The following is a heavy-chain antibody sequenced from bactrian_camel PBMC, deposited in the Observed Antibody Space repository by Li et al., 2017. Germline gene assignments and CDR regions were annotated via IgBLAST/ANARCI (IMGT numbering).Heavy chain of an antibody. D-gene: IGHD3*01. Sequence: HVQLVESGGASVQAGGSLRLSCQISGYTYYRYCLGWFREAPGKQREGVAVIARDGTTSYAESVKGRFAISQDNGKNTLYLQMNDLKPEDTAVYFCAAQRNEARCYAGSWYPASAAGGYWGQGTQVTVS. J-gene: IGHJ4*01. CDR2: IARDGTT. CDR1: GYTYYRYC. CDR3: AAQRNEARCYAGSWYPASAAGGY. V-gene: IGHV3S53*01.